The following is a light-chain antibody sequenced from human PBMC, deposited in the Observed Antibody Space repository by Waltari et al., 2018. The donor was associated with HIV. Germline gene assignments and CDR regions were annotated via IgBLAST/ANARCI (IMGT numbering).Light chain of an antibody. Sequence: QSVLTQPPSASGTPGQRVTIPCSGSSSNIGSKYVYWYQQLPGTAPKLLIYRNNQRPSGVPGRFSGSKSGTSASLAISGVRSEDEADYYCAAWDDSLLFGGGTKLTVL. CDR3: AAWDDSLL. J-gene: IGLJ2*01. V-gene: IGLV1-47*01. CDR1: SSNIGSKY. CDR2: RNN.